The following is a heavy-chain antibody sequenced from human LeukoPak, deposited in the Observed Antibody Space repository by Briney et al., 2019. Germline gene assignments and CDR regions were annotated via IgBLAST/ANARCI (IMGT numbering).Heavy chain of an antibody. J-gene: IGHJ4*02. D-gene: IGHD5-24*01. CDR3: ARIGYNHYFDF. V-gene: IGHV1-2*02. CDR1: GYTFTDYY. CDR2: INPNSGGT. Sequence: ASVNVSCKASGYTFTDYYLHWVRQAPGQGLEWMGWINPNSGGTNYAQPFQGRVTLTRDTSITKAYLELSRLRSDDTAVYYCARIGYNHYFDFWGQPSLGKDSS.